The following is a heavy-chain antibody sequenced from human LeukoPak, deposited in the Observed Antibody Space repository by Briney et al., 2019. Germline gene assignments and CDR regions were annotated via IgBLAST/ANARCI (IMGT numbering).Heavy chain of an antibody. D-gene: IGHD6-19*01. Sequence: SETLSLTCTVSGGSISSSSYYWGWIRQPPGKGLEWIGSIYYSGSTYYNPSLKSRVTISVDTSKNQFSLKLSSVTAADTAVYYCARVCLIKGPSYSSGFWYFDLWGRGTLVTVSS. J-gene: IGHJ2*01. CDR3: ARVCLIKGPSYSSGFWYFDL. V-gene: IGHV4-39*07. CDR2: IYYSGST. CDR1: GGSISSSSYY.